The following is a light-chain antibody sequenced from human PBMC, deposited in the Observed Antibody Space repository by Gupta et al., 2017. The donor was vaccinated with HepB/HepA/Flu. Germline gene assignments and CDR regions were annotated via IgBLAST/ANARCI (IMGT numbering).Light chain of an antibody. CDR3: AAWDDSLNGVV. CDR1: SSNIGNNA. V-gene: IGLV1-36*01. CDR2: CDD. Sequence: QSVLTPPPSVSGAPGPRVTISCSGSSSNIGNNAVNWYQQLPGNAPKLLTYCDDLLPSGVSDRFSGSKSGTSASLAISGLQPEDEADYYCAAWDDSLNGVVFGGGTKLTVL. J-gene: IGLJ2*01.